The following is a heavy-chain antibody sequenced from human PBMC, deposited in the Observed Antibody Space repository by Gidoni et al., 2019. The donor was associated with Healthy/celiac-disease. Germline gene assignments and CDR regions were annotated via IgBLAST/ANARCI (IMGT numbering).Heavy chain of an antibody. CDR2: IYYSGST. V-gene: IGHV4-39*01. Sequence: QLQLQESGPGLVKPSETLSLTCTVSGGSISSSSYYWGWIRQPPGKGLEWIGSIYYSGSTYYNPSLKSRVTISVDTSKNQFSLKLSSVTAADTAVYYCARGPNRMEWPRYNWFDPWGQGTLVTVSS. CDR1: GGSISSSSYY. D-gene: IGHD3-3*01. CDR3: ARGPNRMEWPRYNWFDP. J-gene: IGHJ5*02.